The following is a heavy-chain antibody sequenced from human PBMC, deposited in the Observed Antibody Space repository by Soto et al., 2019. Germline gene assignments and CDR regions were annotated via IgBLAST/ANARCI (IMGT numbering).Heavy chain of an antibody. CDR2: INPNSGGT. J-gene: IGHJ4*02. CDR3: AWLYCSSTSCYFLPPDY. Sequence: ASVKVSCKASGYTFTGYYMHWVRQAPGQGLEWMGWINPNSGGTNYAQKFQGRVTITRDTSTSTAYMELSSLRSDDTAVYYCAWLYCSSTSCYFLPPDYWGQGTLVTVSS. V-gene: IGHV1-2*02. CDR1: GYTFTGYY. D-gene: IGHD2-2*01.